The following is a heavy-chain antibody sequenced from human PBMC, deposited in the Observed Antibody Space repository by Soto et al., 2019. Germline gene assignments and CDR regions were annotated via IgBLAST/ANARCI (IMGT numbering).Heavy chain of an antibody. CDR1: GGTFSSYA. Sequence: GASVKVSCKASGGTFSSYAISWVRQAPGQGLEWMGGIIPIFGTANYAQKFQGRVTITADKSTSTAYMELSSLRSEDTAVYYCASPSAGTLGGYDFWSGYYSSFDYWGQGTLVTVSS. D-gene: IGHD3-3*01. V-gene: IGHV1-69*06. J-gene: IGHJ4*02. CDR3: ASPSAGTLGGYDFWSGYYSSFDY. CDR2: IIPIFGTA.